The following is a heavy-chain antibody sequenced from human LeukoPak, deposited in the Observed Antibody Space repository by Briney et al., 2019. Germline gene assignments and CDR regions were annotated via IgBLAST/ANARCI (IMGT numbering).Heavy chain of an antibody. J-gene: IGHJ6*02. V-gene: IGHV4-59*01. CDR2: IYYSGST. CDR1: GGSISSYY. D-gene: IGHD6-19*01. CDR3: ARAGSSGWYGSFSNYYYGMDV. Sequence: SETLSLTCTVSGGSISSYYWSWIRQPPGKGLEWIGYIYYSGSTNYNPSLKSRVTISVDTSKNQFSLKLSSVTAADTAVYYCARAGSSGWYGSFSNYYYGMDVWGQGTTVTVSS.